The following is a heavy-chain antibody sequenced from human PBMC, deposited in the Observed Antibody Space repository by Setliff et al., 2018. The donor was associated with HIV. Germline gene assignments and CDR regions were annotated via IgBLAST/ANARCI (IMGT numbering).Heavy chain of an antibody. CDR3: ARSDGGAVAVDYYYYYMDV. CDR2: IYTSESA. CDR1: GGSISSYY. Sequence: SETLSLTCTVSGGSISSYYWSWIRQPAGKGLEWIGRIYTSESANYNPSLKSRVTMSVDTSRNHFSLKLSSVTAADTAVYYCARSDGGAVAVDYYYYYMDVWGKGTTVTVSS. J-gene: IGHJ6*03. V-gene: IGHV4-4*07. D-gene: IGHD6-19*01.